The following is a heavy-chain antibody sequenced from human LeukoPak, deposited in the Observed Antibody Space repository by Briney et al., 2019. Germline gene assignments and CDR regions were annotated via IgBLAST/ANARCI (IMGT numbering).Heavy chain of an antibody. J-gene: IGHJ4*02. V-gene: IGHV1-46*01. Sequence: PGRSLRLSCAASGFTFSSYGMHWVRQAPGQGLEWMGIINPSGGSTSYAQKFQGRVTMTRDTSTSTVYMELSSLRSEDTAVYYCARGDCSSTSCYYGYWGQGTLVTVSS. CDR1: GFTFSSYG. CDR2: INPSGGST. D-gene: IGHD2-2*01. CDR3: ARGDCSSTSCYYGY.